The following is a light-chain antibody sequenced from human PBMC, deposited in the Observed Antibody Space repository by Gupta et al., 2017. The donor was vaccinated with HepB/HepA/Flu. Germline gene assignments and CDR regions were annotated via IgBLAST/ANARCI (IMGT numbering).Light chain of an antibody. Sequence: DIQMTQSPSSLSASVGDRVTITCRASQSISTYLNWYQQKPGKAPKLLIYGASTLQTGVPSRFSGSGSGTHFTLTISRLQPEDFGTYFCQRSYVTGTTFGGGTKVEIK. V-gene: IGKV1-39*01. CDR2: GAS. J-gene: IGKJ4*01. CDR3: QRSYVTGTT. CDR1: QSISTY.